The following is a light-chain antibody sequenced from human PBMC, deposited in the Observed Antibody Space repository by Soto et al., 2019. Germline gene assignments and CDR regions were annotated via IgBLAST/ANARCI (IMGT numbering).Light chain of an antibody. CDR2: GAS. CDR3: QQYAISPFT. Sequence: EVVLTQSPGTLSLSPGARATLSCRASQFVSSTYLAWYQQRPGQAPRLLIYGASSRATCLPDRFSGGGSETDLTITISRLESEDSAVYCCQQYAISPFTFGGGTKVEI. CDR1: QFVSSTY. J-gene: IGKJ4*01. V-gene: IGKV3-20*01.